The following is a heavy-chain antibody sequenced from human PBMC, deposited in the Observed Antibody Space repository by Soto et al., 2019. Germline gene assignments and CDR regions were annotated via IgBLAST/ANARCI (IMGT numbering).Heavy chain of an antibody. Sequence: GGSLRLSCAASGFTFSSYAMSWVRQAPGKGLEWVSAISGSGGSTYYADSVKGRFTISRDNSKNTLYLQMNSLRAEDTAVYYCASIYCSGGSCYPPGDDYWGQGTLVTVSS. CDR1: GFTFSSYA. J-gene: IGHJ4*02. CDR2: ISGSGGST. V-gene: IGHV3-23*01. CDR3: ASIYCSGGSCYPPGDDY. D-gene: IGHD2-15*01.